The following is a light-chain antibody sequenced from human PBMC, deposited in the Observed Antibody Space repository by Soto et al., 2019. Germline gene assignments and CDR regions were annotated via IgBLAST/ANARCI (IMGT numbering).Light chain of an antibody. CDR3: GTWDSSLTAL. CDR2: ENN. V-gene: IGLV1-51*02. J-gene: IGLJ1*01. CDR1: NSNIGNNY. Sequence: SVLTQPPSVSAAPGQKVTISCSGSNSNIGNNYVSWYQQLPGTAPKLLIYENNKRPSGIPDRFSGSKSGTSATLGITGLQTGDEADYYCGTWDSSLTALFGTGTKVTVL.